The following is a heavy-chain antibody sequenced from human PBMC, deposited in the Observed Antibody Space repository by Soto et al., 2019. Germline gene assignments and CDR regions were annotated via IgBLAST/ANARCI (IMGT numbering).Heavy chain of an antibody. J-gene: IGHJ4*02. CDR3: ARLPKGSTVTS. V-gene: IGHV3-48*02. D-gene: IGHD4-17*01. CDR1: GFTLSGYS. Sequence: EVQLVESGGGLVHPGGSLRLSCAASGFTLSGYSMNWVRQAPGKGLEWVSYITSDGGVTYYADSVKGRFSVSRDNDKKSLFLQMNSLRDEDTAVYYCARLPKGSTVTSWGQGTLVTVSS. CDR2: ITSDGGVT.